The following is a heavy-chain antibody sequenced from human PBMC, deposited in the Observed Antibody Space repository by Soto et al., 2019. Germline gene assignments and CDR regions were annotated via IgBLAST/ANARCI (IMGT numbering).Heavy chain of an antibody. CDR2: TYYRSKWYN. D-gene: IGHD3-16*02. Sequence: SQTLSLTCAISGDSVSSNSAAWNWIRRSPSRGLEWLGRTYYRSKWYNDYAVSVKSRITINPDTSKNQFSLQLNSVTPEDTAVYYCARDRHLGELSLYHSYYYYYMDVWGKGTTVTVSS. J-gene: IGHJ6*03. CDR1: GDSVSSNSAA. V-gene: IGHV6-1*01. CDR3: ARDRHLGELSLYHSYYYYYMDV.